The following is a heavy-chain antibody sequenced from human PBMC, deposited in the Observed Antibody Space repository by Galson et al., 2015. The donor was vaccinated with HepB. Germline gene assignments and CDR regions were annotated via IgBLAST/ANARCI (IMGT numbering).Heavy chain of an antibody. CDR1: GFTFDDYA. V-gene: IGHV3-9*01. J-gene: IGHJ6*03. CDR3: AKGSQYSGYDYPRYYYYYMDV. D-gene: IGHD5-12*01. CDR2: ISWNSGSI. Sequence: SLRLSCAASGFTFDDYAMHWVRQAPGKGLEWVSGISWNSGSIGYADSVKGRFTISRDNAKNSLYLQMNSLRAEDTALYYCAKGSQYSGYDYPRYYYYYMDVWGKGTTVTVSS.